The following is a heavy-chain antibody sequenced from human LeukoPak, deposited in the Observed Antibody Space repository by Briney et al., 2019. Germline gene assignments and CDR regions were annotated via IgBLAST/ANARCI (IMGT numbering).Heavy chain of an antibody. Sequence: SETLSLTCIVSGASISSYYWSWIRQPPGKGLEWIGYIYHSGSTYYNPSLKSRVTISVDRSKNQFSLKLSSVTAADTAVYYCARGCSSTSCHDAFDIWGQGTMVTVSS. CDR1: GASISSYY. CDR2: IYHSGST. D-gene: IGHD2-2*01. V-gene: IGHV4-59*12. J-gene: IGHJ3*02. CDR3: ARGCSSTSCHDAFDI.